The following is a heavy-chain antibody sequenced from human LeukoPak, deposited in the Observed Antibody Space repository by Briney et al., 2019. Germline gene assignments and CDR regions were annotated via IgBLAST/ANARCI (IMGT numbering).Heavy chain of an antibody. V-gene: IGHV3-64*01. CDR2: ISSNGGST. CDR1: GFTFSSYA. D-gene: IGHD6-13*01. CDR3: ARDGTSGYSSSWYYFDY. J-gene: IGHJ4*02. Sequence: GGSLRLSCAASGFTFSSYAMHWVRQAPGKGLEYVSAISSNGGSTYYANSVKGRFTISRDYSKNTLYLQMGSLRAEDMAVYYCARDGTSGYSSSWYYFDYWGQGTLVTVSS.